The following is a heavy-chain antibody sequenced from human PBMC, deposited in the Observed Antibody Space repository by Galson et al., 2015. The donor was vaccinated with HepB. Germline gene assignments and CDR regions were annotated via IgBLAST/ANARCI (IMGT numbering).Heavy chain of an antibody. D-gene: IGHD2-2*03. CDR1: GFTFSSYA. V-gene: IGHV3-30-3*01. Sequence: SLRLSCAASGFTFSSYAMHWVRQAPGKGLEWVAVISYDGSNKYYADSVKGRFTISRDNSKNTLYLQMNSLRAEDTAVYYCARDGSWSLDYWGQGTLVTVSS. J-gene: IGHJ4*02. CDR3: ARDGSWSLDY. CDR2: ISYDGSNK.